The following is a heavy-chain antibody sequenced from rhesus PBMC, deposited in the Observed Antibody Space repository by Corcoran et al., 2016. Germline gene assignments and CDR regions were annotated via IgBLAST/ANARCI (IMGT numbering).Heavy chain of an antibody. J-gene: IGHJ1*01. V-gene: IGHV4S11*01. Sequence: QVQLQESGPGLVKPSETLSLTCAVSGGSIGKTYWTWIRQAPGKELEGIGYIFGSVSTYYNPSLKSRVPVAGDTSKNQVSRKLTSGTAADTAVYYWARSPSGNYYYSDLWGQGALLTVA. CDR2: IFGSVST. CDR3: ARSPSGNYYYSDL. D-gene: IGHD4-35*01. CDR1: GGSIGKTY.